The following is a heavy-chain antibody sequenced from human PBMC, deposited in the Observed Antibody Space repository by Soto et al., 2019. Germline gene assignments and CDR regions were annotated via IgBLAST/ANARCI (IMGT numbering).Heavy chain of an antibody. J-gene: IGHJ4*02. CDR1: GFTFRTYG. Sequence: VQLVESGGGVVQPGRSLRLSCAASGFTFRTYGMYWVREAPGKGLEWVAVIWYDASNKYYADSVKGRFTISRDNSENTLYLHMNSLRAEDTAVYYRARGRVDGGELDLWGQGTLVTVSS. CDR2: IWYDASNK. D-gene: IGHD1-26*01. V-gene: IGHV3-33*01. CDR3: ARGRVDGGELDL.